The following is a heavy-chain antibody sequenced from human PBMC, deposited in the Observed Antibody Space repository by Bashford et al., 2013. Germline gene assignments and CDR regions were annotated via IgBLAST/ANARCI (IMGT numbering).Heavy chain of an antibody. J-gene: IGHJ3*02. CDR3: ARCRDLAAQPCNALDI. Sequence: SWVRQAPGQGLEWMGGIIAVFDTLHYAQKFQGRLTLSADRSTSTAYMELRGLRSDDTAVYYCARCRDLAAQPCNALDIWGQGTLVTVSS. D-gene: IGHD6-19*01. CDR2: IIAVFDTL. V-gene: IGHV1-69*06.